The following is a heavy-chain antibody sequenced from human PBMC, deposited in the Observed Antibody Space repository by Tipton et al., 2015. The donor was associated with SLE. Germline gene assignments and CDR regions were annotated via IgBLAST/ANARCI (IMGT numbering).Heavy chain of an antibody. Sequence: TLSLTCTVSGGSISSSSYYWGWIRQPPGKELEWIGSIYYRGTTDYNPSLRSRVTISVDTSKNQFSLKLTSVTAADTAIYYCARDQDDFWSSFDAFDIWGQGTLVTVSS. V-gene: IGHV4-39*07. CDR3: ARDQDDFWSSFDAFDI. CDR2: IYYRGTT. J-gene: IGHJ3*02. CDR1: GGSISSSSYY. D-gene: IGHD3-3*01.